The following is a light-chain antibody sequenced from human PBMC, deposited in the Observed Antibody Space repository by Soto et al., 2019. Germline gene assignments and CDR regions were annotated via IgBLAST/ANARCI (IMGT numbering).Light chain of an antibody. CDR1: QSVRSN. Sequence: DIVMTQSPSTLSVSAGERATLSCRARQSVRSNLAWYQQKPGQAPRLLIYGASTRATGIPARFSGSGSGTDFTLTISNLESEDFAVYYCQQRSNWPTITFGQGTRLEIK. V-gene: IGKV3D-15*01. CDR2: GAS. J-gene: IGKJ5*01. CDR3: QQRSNWPTIT.